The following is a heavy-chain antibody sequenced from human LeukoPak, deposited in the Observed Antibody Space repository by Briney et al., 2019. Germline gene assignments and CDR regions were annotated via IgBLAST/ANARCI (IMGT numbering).Heavy chain of an antibody. CDR2: ISYDGSNK. Sequence: GGSLRLSCAASGLTFSSYGMHWVRQAPGKGLEWVAVISYDGSNKYYADSVKGRFTISRDNSKNTLYLQMNSLRAEDTAVYYCAKGDDYGDYAGYFQHWGQGTLVTVSS. V-gene: IGHV3-30*18. CDR1: GLTFSSYG. CDR3: AKGDDYGDYAGYFQH. D-gene: IGHD4-17*01. J-gene: IGHJ1*01.